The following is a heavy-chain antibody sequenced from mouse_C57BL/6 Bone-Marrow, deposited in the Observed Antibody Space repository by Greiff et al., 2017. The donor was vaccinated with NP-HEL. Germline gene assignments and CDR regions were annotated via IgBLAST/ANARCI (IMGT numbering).Heavy chain of an antibody. CDR3: ARDYGSSPYAMDY. Sequence: EVQLVESEGGLVQPGSSMKLSCTASGFTFSDYYMAWVRQVPEKGLEWVANINYDGSSTYYLDSLKSRFIISRDNAKNILYLQMSSLKSEDTATYYCARDYGSSPYAMDYWGQGTSVTVSS. CDR2: INYDGSST. V-gene: IGHV5-16*01. J-gene: IGHJ4*01. CDR1: GFTFSDYY. D-gene: IGHD1-1*01.